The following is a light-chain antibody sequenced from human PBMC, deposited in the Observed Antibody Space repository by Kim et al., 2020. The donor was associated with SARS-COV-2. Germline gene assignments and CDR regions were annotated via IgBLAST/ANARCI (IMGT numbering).Light chain of an antibody. J-gene: IGLJ2*01. Sequence: RQRVTISCSGSFSNIGNNAVNWYQQLPGKAPKLLIYYDDLLPSGVSDRLSGYKSGTSASLAISGLQSEDEAHYYCATWDDNLNGVVFGGGTQLTVL. CDR1: FSNIGNNA. V-gene: IGLV1-36*01. CDR2: YDD. CDR3: ATWDDNLNGVV.